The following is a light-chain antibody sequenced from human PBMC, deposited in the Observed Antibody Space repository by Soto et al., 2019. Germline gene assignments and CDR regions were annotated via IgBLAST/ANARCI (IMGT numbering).Light chain of an antibody. J-gene: IGLJ2*01. CDR2: EVS. CDR3: ASYTGSNTLL. V-gene: IGLV2-14*01. CDR1: SSDVDGYNY. Sequence: QAVVTQPASVSGSPGQSITISCTGTSSDVDGYNYVSWYQQYPGKAPKLMLFEVSNRPSGVSNRFSGSKSDNTASLTISGLQAEDEADYYCASYTGSNTLLFGGGTKLTVL.